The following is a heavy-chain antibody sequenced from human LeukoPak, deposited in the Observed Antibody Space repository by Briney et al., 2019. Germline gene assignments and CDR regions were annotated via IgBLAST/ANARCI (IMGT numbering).Heavy chain of an antibody. CDR2: ISYDRSNK. J-gene: IGHJ2*01. CDR3: ASIAVVRTILLYFDL. CDR1: GFTFSSYA. D-gene: IGHD6-19*01. Sequence: PGGSLRLSCAASGFTFSSYAMHWVRQAPGKGLEWVAVISYDRSNKYYADSVKGRFTISRDNSKNSLYLQMNSLRAEDTAVYYCASIAVVRTILLYFDLWGRGNLVTVSS. V-gene: IGHV3-30*01.